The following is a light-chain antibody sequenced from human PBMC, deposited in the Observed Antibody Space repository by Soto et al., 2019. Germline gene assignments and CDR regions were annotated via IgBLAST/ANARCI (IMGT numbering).Light chain of an antibody. J-gene: IGKJ1*01. CDR2: AAS. Sequence: AIRMTQSPSSLSASTGDRVTITCRASQGISSYLAWYQQKPGQAPKLLIYAASTLQSGVPSRFSGSGSGTDFTLTISCLQSEDFATYYCQQYYSYPVAFGQGTKVEIK. CDR1: QGISSY. CDR3: QQYYSYPVA. V-gene: IGKV1-8*01.